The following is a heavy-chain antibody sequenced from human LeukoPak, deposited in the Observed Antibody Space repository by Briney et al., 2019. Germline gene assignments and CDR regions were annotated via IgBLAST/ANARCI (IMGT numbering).Heavy chain of an antibody. Sequence: PGGSLRLSCAASGFTFSDFYMSWIRQAPGMGLEWLSYIGGSGTDIKYADSVKGRFTISRDNAKKSLYLQMTSLRVEDAAVYYCARDRCTGAACSGYYHGMDVWGQGTTVTVSS. CDR1: GFTFSDFY. CDR2: IGGSGTDI. D-gene: IGHD2-8*02. J-gene: IGHJ6*02. V-gene: IGHV3-11*01. CDR3: ARDRCTGAACSGYYHGMDV.